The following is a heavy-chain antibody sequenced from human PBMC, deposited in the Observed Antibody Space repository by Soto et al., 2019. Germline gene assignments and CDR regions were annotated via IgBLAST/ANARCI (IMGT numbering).Heavy chain of an antibody. CDR1: GFTFNTYG. CDR3: ARGDGTGAYCYSWPFNYGVDV. Sequence: QVQLVESGGGVVQPGGSLRLSCTTSGFTFNTYGMYWVRQAPGKGLEWVAIIWYDGSNKYYGDSVKGRFTISIDNSKNTLYLQMNSLRAEDTALYYCARGDGTGAYCYSWPFNYGVDVWGQGTTVTVSS. D-gene: IGHD2-15*01. J-gene: IGHJ6*02. V-gene: IGHV3-33*08. CDR2: IWYDGSNK.